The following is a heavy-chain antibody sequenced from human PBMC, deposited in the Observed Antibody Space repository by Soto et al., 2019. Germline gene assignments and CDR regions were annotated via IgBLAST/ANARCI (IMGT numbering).Heavy chain of an antibody. J-gene: IGHJ4*02. V-gene: IGHV3-21*01. CDR1: GFTFSSYS. CDR3: ARDAAYYYDSSGLFDY. Sequence: GGSLRLSCAASGFTFSSYSMNWVRQAPGKGLEWVSSISSSSSYIYYADSVKGRFTISRDNAKTSLYLQMNSLRAEDTAMYYCARDAAYYYDSSGLFDYWDPEALGTIFS. D-gene: IGHD3-22*01. CDR2: ISSSSSYI.